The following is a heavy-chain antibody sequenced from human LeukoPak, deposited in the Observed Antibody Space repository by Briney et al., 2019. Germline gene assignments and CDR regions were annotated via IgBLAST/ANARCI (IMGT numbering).Heavy chain of an antibody. D-gene: IGHD3-3*01. CDR1: GGSISSYY. Sequence: PSETLSLTCTVSGGSISSYYWSWIRQPPGKGLEWIGYIYYSGSTNYNPSLKSRVTISVDTSKNQFSLKLSSLTAADTAVYYCASSVTIFEVVTYFDYWGQGTLVTVS. J-gene: IGHJ4*02. V-gene: IGHV4-59*01. CDR2: IYYSGST. CDR3: ASSVTIFEVVTYFDY.